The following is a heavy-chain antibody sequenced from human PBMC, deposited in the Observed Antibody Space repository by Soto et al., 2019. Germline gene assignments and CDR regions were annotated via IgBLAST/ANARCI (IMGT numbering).Heavy chain of an antibody. V-gene: IGHV3-23*01. CDR3: AKGNTSGWYFFDY. CDR1: GFTFSNCA. CDR2: ISGTGRST. J-gene: IGHJ4*02. D-gene: IGHD6-19*01. Sequence: EVQVWESGGGLVQPGGSLRLSCEASGFTFSNCAMSWVRQAPGKGLEWVSGISGTGRSTFYADSVNDRFTISRDNSKNIVYLQMNSLRAEDTAMYYCAKGNTSGWYFFDYWGQGTLVTVSS.